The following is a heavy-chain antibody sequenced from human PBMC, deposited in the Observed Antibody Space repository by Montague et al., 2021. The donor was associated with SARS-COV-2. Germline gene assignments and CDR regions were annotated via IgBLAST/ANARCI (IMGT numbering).Heavy chain of an antibody. CDR2: IDNSSSG. V-gene: IGHV4-59*01. D-gene: IGHD4-23*01. J-gene: IGHJ3*02. CDR1: GGSIGANT. CDR3: ARHGGNDAFDI. Sequence: SETLSLTCTVSGGSIGANTCSWIWHRPGPGLEWIFYIDNSSSGSPHPTPALRVTISVDTSTSQYSLKLNSATAADTAVYYCARHGGNDAFDIWGRGTMVTVSS.